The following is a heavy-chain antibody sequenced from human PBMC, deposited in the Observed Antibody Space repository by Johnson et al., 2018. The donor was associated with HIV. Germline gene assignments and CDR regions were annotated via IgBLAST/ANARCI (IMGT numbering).Heavy chain of an antibody. J-gene: IGHJ3*02. V-gene: IGHV3-9*01. CDR2: ISWNSGSI. Sequence: VQLVESGGGLVQPGRSLRLSCAASGFTFDDYAMHWVRQAPGKGLEWVSGISWNSGSIGYADSVKGRFTISRDNAKNSLYLQMNSLRAEDTALYYCTTDGLRTIDAFDIWGQGTMVTVSS. CDR1: GFTFDDYA. D-gene: IGHD5-12*01. CDR3: TTDGLRTIDAFDI.